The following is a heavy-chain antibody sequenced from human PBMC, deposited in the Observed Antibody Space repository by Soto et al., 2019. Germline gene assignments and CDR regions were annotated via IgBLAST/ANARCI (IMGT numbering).Heavy chain of an antibody. J-gene: IGHJ6*02. CDR3: AKDLRIVVVRGSKSTYYYGMDV. Sequence: SGGSLRLSCAASGFTFSSYGMHWVRQAPGKGLEWVAVISYDGSNKYYADSVKGRFTISRDNSKNTLYLQMNSLRAEDTAVYYCAKDLRIVVVRGSKSTYYYGMDVWGQGTTVTVSS. V-gene: IGHV3-30*18. CDR2: ISYDGSNK. D-gene: IGHD3-22*01. CDR1: GFTFSSYG.